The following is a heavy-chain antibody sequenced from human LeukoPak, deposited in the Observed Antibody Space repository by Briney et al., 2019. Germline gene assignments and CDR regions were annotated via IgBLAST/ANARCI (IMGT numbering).Heavy chain of an antibody. D-gene: IGHD3-22*01. J-gene: IGHJ5*02. CDR1: GGSISSYY. CDR3: ARATLNYYDSSGYYPSNWFDP. Sequence: SKTLSLTCTVSGGSISSYYWSWIRQPPGKGLEWIGYIYYSGSTNYNPSLKSRVTISVDTSKNQFSLKLSSVTAADTAVYYCARATLNYYDSSGYYPSNWFDPWGQGTLVTVSS. CDR2: IYYSGST. V-gene: IGHV4-59*01.